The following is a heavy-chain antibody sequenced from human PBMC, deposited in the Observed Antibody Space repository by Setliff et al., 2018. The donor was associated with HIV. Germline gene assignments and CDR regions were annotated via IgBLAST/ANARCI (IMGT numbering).Heavy chain of an antibody. D-gene: IGHD1-1*01. CDR3: ARVGANWNAPDH. Sequence: AGGSLRLSCAASGFTFSRYEMNWVRQAPGKGLEWIAAVSSSADSIVYADSVKGRFTISRDNAKKSLYLQMNSLRGEDTAVYYCARVGANWNAPDHWGQGALVTVSS. CDR2: VSSSADSI. CDR1: GFTFSRYE. J-gene: IGHJ4*02. V-gene: IGHV3-48*03.